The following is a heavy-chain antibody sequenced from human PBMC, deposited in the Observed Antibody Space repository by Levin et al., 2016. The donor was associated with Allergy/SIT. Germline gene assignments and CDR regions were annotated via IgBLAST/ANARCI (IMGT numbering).Heavy chain of an antibody. D-gene: IGHD3-3*01. J-gene: IGHJ6*02. Sequence: WIRQPPGKGLEWVAFIRYDGSNKYYADSVKGRFTISRDNSKNTLYLQMNSLRAEDTAVYYCAKDRRGSRITIFGVVDLGRYGMDVWGQGTTVTVSS. CDR2: IRYDGSNK. CDR3: AKDRRGSRITIFGVVDLGRYGMDV. V-gene: IGHV3-30*02.